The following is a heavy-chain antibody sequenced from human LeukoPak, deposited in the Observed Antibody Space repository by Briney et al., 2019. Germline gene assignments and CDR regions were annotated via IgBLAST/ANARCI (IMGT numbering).Heavy chain of an antibody. J-gene: IGHJ4*02. CDR1: GGSISSSSYY. CDR3: ATAAQVVTAILNY. Sequence: SETLSLTCTVSGGSISSSSYYWGWIRQPPGKGLEWIGSIYYSGSTYYNPSLKSRVTISVDTSKNQFSLKLSSVTAADTAVYYCATAAQVVTAILNYWGQGTLVTVSS. CDR2: IYYSGST. V-gene: IGHV4-39*07. D-gene: IGHD2-21*02.